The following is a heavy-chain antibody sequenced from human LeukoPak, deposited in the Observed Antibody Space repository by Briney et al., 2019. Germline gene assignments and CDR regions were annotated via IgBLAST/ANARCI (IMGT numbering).Heavy chain of an antibody. CDR1: GFTFSSYG. CDR2: ISGSGGST. J-gene: IGHJ3*02. CDR3: AKSDSGSYSVYFGAFDI. Sequence: GGSLRLSCTASGFTFSSYGMSWVRQAPGKGLKWVSAISGSGGSTYYADSVKGRFTISRDNSKNTLYLQMNSLRAEDTAVYYCAKSDSGSYSVYFGAFDIWGQGTMVTVSS. D-gene: IGHD1-26*01. V-gene: IGHV3-23*01.